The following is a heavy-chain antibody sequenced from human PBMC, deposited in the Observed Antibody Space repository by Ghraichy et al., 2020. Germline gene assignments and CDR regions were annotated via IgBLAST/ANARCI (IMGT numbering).Heavy chain of an antibody. D-gene: IGHD5-24*01. J-gene: IGHJ4*02. CDR1: GFTFSSYG. Sequence: SLNISCAASGFTFSSYGMHWVRQAPGKGLEWVAVRGYDGSNKYYADSVKGRFTISRDNSKNTLYLQMNSLRAEDTAVYYCARDLGDGYNDFDYCGQGTLVTVSS. CDR2: RGYDGSNK. CDR3: ARDLGDGYNDFDY. V-gene: IGHV3-33*01.